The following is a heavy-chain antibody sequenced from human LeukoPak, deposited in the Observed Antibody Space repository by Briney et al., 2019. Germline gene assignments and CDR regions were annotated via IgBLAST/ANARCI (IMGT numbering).Heavy chain of an antibody. CDR1: GYTFTSYG. Sequence: GASVKVSCKASGYTFTSYGISWVRQATGQGLEWMGWISAYNGNTNYAQKLQGRVTMITDTSTSTAYMELRSLRSDDTAVYYCARKRGYCSSTSCFAFDYWGQGTLVTVSS. D-gene: IGHD2-2*01. J-gene: IGHJ4*02. CDR3: ARKRGYCSSTSCFAFDY. V-gene: IGHV1-18*01. CDR2: ISAYNGNT.